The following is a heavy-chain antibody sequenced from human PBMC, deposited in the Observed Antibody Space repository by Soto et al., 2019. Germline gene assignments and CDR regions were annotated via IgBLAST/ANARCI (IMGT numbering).Heavy chain of an antibody. D-gene: IGHD1-1*01. V-gene: IGHV4-59*08. Sequence: LETLSLTCTVSGGSISSYYWSWIRQPPGKGLEWIGYIYYSGSTNYNPSLKSRVTISVDTSKNQFSLKLSSVTAADTAVYYCARTALAVRNNWFDPWGQGTLVTVSS. CDR3: ARTALAVRNNWFDP. J-gene: IGHJ5*02. CDR1: GGSISSYY. CDR2: IYYSGST.